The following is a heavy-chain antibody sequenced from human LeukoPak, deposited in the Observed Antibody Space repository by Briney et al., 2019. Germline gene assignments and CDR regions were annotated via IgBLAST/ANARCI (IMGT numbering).Heavy chain of an antibody. Sequence: SETLSLTCAVYGGSFSGYYWSWIRQPPGKGLEWIGEINHSGSTNYNPSLKSRVTISVDTSKNQFSLKLSSVTAADTAVYYCARGIRTLGHCSSTSCYKGGGVDYWGQGTLVTVSS. J-gene: IGHJ4*02. CDR1: GGSFSGYY. CDR2: INHSGST. CDR3: ARGIRTLGHCSSTSCYKGGGVDY. V-gene: IGHV4-34*01. D-gene: IGHD2-2*02.